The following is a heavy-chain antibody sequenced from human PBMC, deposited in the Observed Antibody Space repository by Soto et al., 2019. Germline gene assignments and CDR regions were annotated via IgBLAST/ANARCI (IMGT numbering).Heavy chain of an antibody. D-gene: IGHD3-9*01. Sequence: ASVKVSCKASGYTFASYGFSWVRQAPGQGLEWLGWISAYNGNTNLAQKFQARVTLTRDTSTSTVYMELRGLKSDDTAIYYCARDRRSLVSAYWGQGTLVTVYS. CDR1: GYTFASYG. CDR3: ARDRRSLVSAY. J-gene: IGHJ4*02. V-gene: IGHV1-18*04. CDR2: ISAYNGNT.